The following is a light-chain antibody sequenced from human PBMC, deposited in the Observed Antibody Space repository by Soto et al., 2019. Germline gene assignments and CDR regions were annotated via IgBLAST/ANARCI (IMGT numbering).Light chain of an antibody. J-gene: IGLJ2*01. CDR1: SSNIGNNY. CDR2: DDK. Sequence: QSVLTQPPSVSAAPGQKVTISCSGSSSNIGNNYVSWYQQLPGTEPKLLIFDDKNRPSAILSSFSGAKSATSATPGITGLHTGDDADDYYCTWYSSRSAKVFGAGTKLTVL. CDR3: CTWYSSRSAKV. V-gene: IGLV1-51*01.